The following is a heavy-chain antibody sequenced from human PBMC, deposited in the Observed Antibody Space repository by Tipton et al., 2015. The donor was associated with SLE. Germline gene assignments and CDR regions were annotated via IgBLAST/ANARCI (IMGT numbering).Heavy chain of an antibody. CDR2: IFYSGST. D-gene: IGHD2-21*01. CDR1: GGSISSSNYY. V-gene: IGHV4-39*06. Sequence: TLSLTCTVSGGSISSSNYYWGWFRQPPGKGLEWIGSIFYSGSTYYSPSLKSRVTISVDTSKNQFPLKLTSVTAADTAVYYCARSGHIVVVVLGYFDVWGRGTLVTVSS. J-gene: IGHJ2*01. CDR3: ARSGHIVVVVLGYFDV.